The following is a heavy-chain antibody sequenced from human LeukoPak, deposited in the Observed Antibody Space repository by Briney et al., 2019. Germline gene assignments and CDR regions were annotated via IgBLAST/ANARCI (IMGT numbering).Heavy chain of an antibody. CDR2: IHYSGKV. Sequence: SGTLSLTCTVSGGSLRSSGHWWVWIRQPPGKGLEWIGSIHYSGKVYYNPSLKSRVTTSVDTSTDQFSLRLSSATAADTAIYYCARQSGDQSSAWYFDAWGQGTLVTVSS. J-gene: IGHJ4*02. CDR1: GGSLRSSGHW. V-gene: IGHV4-39*01. CDR3: ARQSGDQSSAWYFDA. D-gene: IGHD6-19*01.